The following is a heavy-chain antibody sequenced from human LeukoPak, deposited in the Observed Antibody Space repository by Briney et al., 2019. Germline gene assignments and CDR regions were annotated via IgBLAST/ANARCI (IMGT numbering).Heavy chain of an antibody. Sequence: SETLSLTCTVSGGSVSTSDHYWGWIRQSPVKGLEWIGDVFYTGKTNYNPSLRGRATISIDTSKNQFSLKLTYVTAADSAVYYCARVFDSWGQGTLVTVSS. CDR1: GGSVSTSDHY. V-gene: IGHV4-39*07. CDR2: VFYTGKT. J-gene: IGHJ4*02. CDR3: ARVFDS.